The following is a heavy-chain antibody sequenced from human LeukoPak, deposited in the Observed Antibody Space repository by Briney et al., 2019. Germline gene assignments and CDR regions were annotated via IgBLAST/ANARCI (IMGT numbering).Heavy chain of an antibody. CDR1: GFTFSSYS. V-gene: IGHV3-21*01. J-gene: IGHJ6*02. D-gene: IGHD4-17*01. Sequence: GGSLRLSCAASGFTFSSYSMNWVRQAPGTGREWVSSISSSSTYIYYADSVKGRFTISRDNAKNSLYLQMNSLRAEDTAVYYCARDPSEGYGDYGYYYYGMDVWGQGTTVTVSS. CDR3: ARDPSEGYGDYGYYYYGMDV. CDR2: ISSSSTYI.